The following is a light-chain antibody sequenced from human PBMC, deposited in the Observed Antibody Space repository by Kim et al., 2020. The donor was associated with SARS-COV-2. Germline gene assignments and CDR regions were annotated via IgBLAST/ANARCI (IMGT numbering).Light chain of an antibody. V-gene: IGLV2-14*03. J-gene: IGLJ3*02. CDR3: SSYTSSSPWV. Sequence: QSALTQSASVSGSPGQSITISYTGTSSDVGGYNYVSWYQQHPGKAPKLMIYDVSNRPSGVSNRFSGSKSGNTASLTISGLQAEDEADYYCSSYTSSSPWVFGGGTQLTVL. CDR2: DVS. CDR1: SSDVGGYNY.